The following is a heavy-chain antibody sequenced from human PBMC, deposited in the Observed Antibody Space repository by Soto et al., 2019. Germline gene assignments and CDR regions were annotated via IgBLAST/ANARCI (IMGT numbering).Heavy chain of an antibody. Sequence: QLQLVQSGAEVKKPGSSVKVSCKASGGTFSSYAISWVRQAPGQGLEWMGGIIPLFGTANYAQKFQGRVTITADESTSTAYMELSSLRSEDTAVYYCARTSDVDTAMVPYYGMDVWGQGTTVTVSS. CDR1: GGTFSSYA. CDR2: IIPLFGTA. V-gene: IGHV1-69*01. D-gene: IGHD5-18*01. J-gene: IGHJ6*02. CDR3: ARTSDVDTAMVPYYGMDV.